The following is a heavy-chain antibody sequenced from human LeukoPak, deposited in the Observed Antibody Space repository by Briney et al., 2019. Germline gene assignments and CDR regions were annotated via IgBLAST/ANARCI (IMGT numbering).Heavy chain of an antibody. Sequence: ASVKVSCKASGYTFTSYDINWVRQATGQGPEWMGWMNPNSGNTGYAQKFQGRVTITRNTSISTAYMELSSLRSEDTAVYYCARGLDDGSGSSNWFDPWGQGTLVTVSS. CDR1: GYTFTSYD. V-gene: IGHV1-8*03. J-gene: IGHJ5*02. D-gene: IGHD3-10*01. CDR2: MNPNSGNT. CDR3: ARGLDDGSGSSNWFDP.